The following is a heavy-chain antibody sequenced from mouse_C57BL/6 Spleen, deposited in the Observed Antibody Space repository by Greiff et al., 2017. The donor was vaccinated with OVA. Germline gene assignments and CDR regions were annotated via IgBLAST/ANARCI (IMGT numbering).Heavy chain of an antibody. V-gene: IGHV1-15*01. D-gene: IGHD2-4*01. J-gene: IGHJ3*01. CDR2: IDPETGGT. CDR3: TRSEGYDYEKFAY. Sequence: VKLQESGAELVRPGASVTLSCKASGYTFTDYEMHWVKQTPVHGLEWIGAIDPETGGTAYNQKFKGKAILTADKSSSTAYMELRSLTSEDSAVYCCTRSEGYDYEKFAYWGQGTLVTVSA. CDR1: GYTFTDYE.